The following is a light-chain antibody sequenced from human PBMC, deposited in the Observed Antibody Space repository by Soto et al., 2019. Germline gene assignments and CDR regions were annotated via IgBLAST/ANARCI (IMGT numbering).Light chain of an antibody. J-gene: IGKJ3*01. V-gene: IGKV3-15*01. CDR3: QQYSDSPPLFT. CDR2: GAS. CDR1: HSVGTN. Sequence: MTQSPDTLSVSPGDRVTLSCRASHSVGTNLAWYQQKPGQAPRLLIYGASARATDVPVRFSGSGSGTEFTLTISSLQAEDVAVYYCQQYSDSPPLFTFGPGTKVNI.